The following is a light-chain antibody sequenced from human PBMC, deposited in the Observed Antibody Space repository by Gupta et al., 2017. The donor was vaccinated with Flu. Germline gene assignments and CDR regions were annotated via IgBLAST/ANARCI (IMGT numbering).Light chain of an antibody. V-gene: IGLV8-61*01. J-gene: IGLJ3*02. CDR2: STN. CDR1: SGSVSTSYY. Sequence: QTVVTQEPSFSVSPGGTVTLTFGLSSGSVSTSYYPSWYQQTPGQAPRTLIYSTNTRSSGVPDRVSGSILGNKAALTITGAQADDESDYYCVLYMGSGFWVFGGGTKLTVL. CDR3: VLYMGSGFWV.